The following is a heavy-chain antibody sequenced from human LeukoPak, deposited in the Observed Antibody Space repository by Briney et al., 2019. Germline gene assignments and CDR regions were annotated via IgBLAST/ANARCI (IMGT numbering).Heavy chain of an antibody. V-gene: IGHV3-30-3*01. D-gene: IGHD3-22*01. J-gene: IGHJ4*02. CDR3: ARVDNDSSGYDFDY. CDR1: GFTFSSYA. CDR2: ISYNGSNK. Sequence: LAGGSLRLSCAASGFTFSSYAMHWVRQAPGKGLEWVAVISYNGSNKYYADSVKGRFTTSRDNSKNTLYLQMNSLRAEDTAVYYCARVDNDSSGYDFDYWGQGTLVTVSS.